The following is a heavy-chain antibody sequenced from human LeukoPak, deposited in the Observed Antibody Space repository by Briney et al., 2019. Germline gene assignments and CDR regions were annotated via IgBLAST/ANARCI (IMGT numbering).Heavy chain of an antibody. D-gene: IGHD4-17*01. CDR3: ARARGAIGDYEDY. J-gene: IGHJ4*02. V-gene: IGHV3-23*01. Sequence: GGSLRLSCAASGFTFSSYAMSWVRQAPGKGLEWVSAISGSGGSTYYADSVKGRFTISRDNSKNTLYLQMNSLRAEDTAVYYCARARGAIGDYEDYWGQGTLVTVSS. CDR2: ISGSGGST. CDR1: GFTFSSYA.